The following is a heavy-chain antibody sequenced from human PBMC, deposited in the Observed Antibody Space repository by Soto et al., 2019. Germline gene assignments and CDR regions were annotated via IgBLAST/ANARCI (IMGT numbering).Heavy chain of an antibody. CDR2: ISWNSGSI. J-gene: IGHJ4*02. CDR3: AKGRDGSNSADY. CDR1: GFTFDDYA. V-gene: IGHV3-9*01. D-gene: IGHD3-10*01. Sequence: EVQLVESGGGLVQPGRSLRLSCAASGFTFDDYAMHWVRQAPGKGLEWVSGISWNSGSIGYADSVKGRFTISRDNAKNSLYLQMNSLRPEDTALYYCAKGRDGSNSADYWGQGTLLTFSS.